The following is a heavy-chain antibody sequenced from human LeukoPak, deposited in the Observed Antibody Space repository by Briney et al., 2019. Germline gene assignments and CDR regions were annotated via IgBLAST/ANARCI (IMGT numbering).Heavy chain of an antibody. J-gene: IGHJ4*02. D-gene: IGHD4-17*01. CDR1: GYTFTGYY. V-gene: IGHV1-2*06. Sequence: GASVKVSCKASGYTFTGYYMHWVRQAPGQGLEWMGRINPNSGGTNYAQKFQGRVTMTRDTSISTAYMELSRLRCDDTAVYYCARGDDSGDSGLDYWGQGTLVTVSS. CDR2: INPNSGGT. CDR3: ARGDDSGDSGLDY.